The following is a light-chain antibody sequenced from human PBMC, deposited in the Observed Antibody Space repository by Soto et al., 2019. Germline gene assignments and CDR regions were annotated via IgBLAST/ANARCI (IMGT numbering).Light chain of an antibody. J-gene: IGLJ1*01. V-gene: IGLV1-40*01. CDR2: GNN. Sequence: QSVLTQPPSVSGAPGHRFTISCTGSSSNSGAGYDVHWYQQLPGTAPKLLIYGNNNRPSGVPDRFSGSKSGTSASLAITGLQAEDEADYYCQSYDSSLSAYVFGTGTKLTVL. CDR3: QSYDSSLSAYV. CDR1: SSNSGAGYD.